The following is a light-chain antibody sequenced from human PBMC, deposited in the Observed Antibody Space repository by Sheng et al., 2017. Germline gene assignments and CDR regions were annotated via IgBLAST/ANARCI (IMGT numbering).Light chain of an antibody. CDR1: KLGDKF. CDR2: QNA. V-gene: IGLV3-1*01. Sequence: SYELTQAPSVSVSPGQTATITCSGHKLGDKFVSWYQQRPGQSPVLVVYQNARRSSGIPERFSGSKSMTTATLTISGTQAVDEADYYCLAWDSGTPVFGGGTKLTVL. J-gene: IGLJ2*01. CDR3: LAWDSGTPV.